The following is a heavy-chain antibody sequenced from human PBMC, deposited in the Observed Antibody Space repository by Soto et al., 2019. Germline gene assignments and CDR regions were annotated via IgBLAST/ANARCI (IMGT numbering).Heavy chain of an antibody. Sequence: GGSLRLSCAASGVMCSSYTMNWVRHAPGKGLEWLSSISDDSSYIDYADSLRGRFTVSRDNARNSLYLQIDSLGVEDTAVYYCPPPCSSHHSGPGTFVTVSS. J-gene: IGHJ5*02. V-gene: IGHV3-21*06. D-gene: IGHD3-10*02. CDR2: ISDDSSYI. CDR3: PPPCSSHH. CDR1: GVMCSSYT.